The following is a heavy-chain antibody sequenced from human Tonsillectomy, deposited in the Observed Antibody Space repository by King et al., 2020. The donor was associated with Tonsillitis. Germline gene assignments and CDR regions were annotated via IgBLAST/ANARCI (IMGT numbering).Heavy chain of an antibody. V-gene: IGHV3-33*05. CDR3: ARAYYYDTSRTPDY. D-gene: IGHD3-22*01. CDR1: GFTFSTYG. CDR2: ISYDGSNK. J-gene: IGHJ4*02. Sequence: QLVQSGGGVVQPGRSLRLSCAASGFTFSTYGIHWVRQAPGKGLEWVALISYDGSNKYYADPVRGRFTISRDTSKNTVYLQMNSLRAGDTAVYYCARAYYYDTSRTPDYWGQGTLITVSS.